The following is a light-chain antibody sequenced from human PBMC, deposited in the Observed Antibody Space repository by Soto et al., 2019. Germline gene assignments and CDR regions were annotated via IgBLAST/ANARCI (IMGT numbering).Light chain of an antibody. CDR1: SSDVGGYSY. CDR2: DVS. V-gene: IGLV2-14*03. J-gene: IGLJ1*01. CDR3: SSYTRSTTFV. Sequence: QSALTQPASVSGSPGQSITISCTGTSSDVGGYSYVSWYQQHPGKAPKLMISDVSNWPSVVSGRFSGSKSGSTASLTISGLQAEDEADYYCSSYTRSTTFVFGTGTKLTVL.